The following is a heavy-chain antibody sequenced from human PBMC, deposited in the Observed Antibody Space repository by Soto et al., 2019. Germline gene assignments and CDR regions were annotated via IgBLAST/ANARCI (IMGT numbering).Heavy chain of an antibody. CDR1: GGSISSGGYY. Sequence: QVQLQESGPGLVKPSQTLSLTCTVYGGSISSGGYYWSWIRQHPGKGLEWIEYIYYSGSAYYNPSLKRRVTISVDTCKNQFSLKLSSVTAADTAVYYCARLSSSSDAFDLWCQGTMVTVSS. D-gene: IGHD6-6*01. CDR3: ARLSSSSDAFDL. V-gene: IGHV4-31*03. J-gene: IGHJ3*01. CDR2: IYYSGSA.